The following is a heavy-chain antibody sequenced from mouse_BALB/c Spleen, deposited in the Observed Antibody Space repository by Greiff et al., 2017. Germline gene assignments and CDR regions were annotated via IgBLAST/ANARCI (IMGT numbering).Heavy chain of an antibody. V-gene: IGHV2-6-4*01. CDR1: GFSLSRYS. J-gene: IGHJ1*01. D-gene: IGHD1-1*01. Sequence: VQRVESGPGLVAPSQSLSITCTVSGFSLSRYSVHWVRQPPGKGLEWLGMIWGGGSTDYNSALKSRLSISKDNSKSQVFLKMNSLQTDDTAMYYCARSIYYYGSRYFDVWGAGTTVTVSS. CDR3: ARSIYYYGSRYFDV. CDR2: IWGGGST.